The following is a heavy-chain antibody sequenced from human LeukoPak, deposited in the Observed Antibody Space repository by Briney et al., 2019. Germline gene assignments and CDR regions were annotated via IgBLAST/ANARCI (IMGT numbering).Heavy chain of an antibody. V-gene: IGHV3-30-3*01. CDR3: AKSYGSGSYYFPLDY. D-gene: IGHD3-10*01. CDR1: GFTFSSYA. Sequence: GGSLRLSCAASGFTFSSYAMHWVRQAPGKGLEWVAVISYDGSNKYYADSVKGRFTLSRDNSKNTLYLQMNSLRAEDTAVYYCAKSYGSGSYYFPLDYWGQGTLVTVSS. J-gene: IGHJ4*02. CDR2: ISYDGSNK.